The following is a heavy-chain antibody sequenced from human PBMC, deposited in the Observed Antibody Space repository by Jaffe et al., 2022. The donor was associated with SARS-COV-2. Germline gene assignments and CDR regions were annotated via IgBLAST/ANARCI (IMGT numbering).Heavy chain of an antibody. D-gene: IGHD2-15*01. CDR3: AKAGAYCSGGSCHVPLDY. CDR2: ISYDGSNK. Sequence: QVQLVESGGGVVQPGRSLRLSCAASGFTFSSYGMHWVRQAPGKGLEWVAVISYDGSNKYYADSVKGRFTISRDNSKNTLYLQMNSLRAEDTAVYYCAKAGAYCSGGSCHVPLDYWGQGTLVTVSS. J-gene: IGHJ4*02. CDR1: GFTFSSYG. V-gene: IGHV3-30*18.